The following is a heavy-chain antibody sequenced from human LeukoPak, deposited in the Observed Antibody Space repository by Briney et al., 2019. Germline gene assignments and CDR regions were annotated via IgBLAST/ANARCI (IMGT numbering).Heavy chain of an antibody. D-gene: IGHD3-22*01. V-gene: IGHV1-2*02. CDR3: RLLKTMIVEY. Sequence: ASVKLSCTASGYAFTGYYIHWVRQAPGQGLGWMGWINPHSGGTNYAQKFQGRVTMTRDTSISTAYMELSRLRSDDTAVYYGRLLKTMIVEYWGQGTLVTVSS. CDR2: INPHSGGT. CDR1: GYAFTGYY. J-gene: IGHJ4*02.